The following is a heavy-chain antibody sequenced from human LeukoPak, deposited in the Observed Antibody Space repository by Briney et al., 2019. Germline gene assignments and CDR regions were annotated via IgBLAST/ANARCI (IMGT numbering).Heavy chain of an antibody. J-gene: IGHJ3*02. V-gene: IGHV3-23*01. Sequence: GGSLRLSCAASGFTFSSYAMSWVRQAPGKGLEWVSAISGSGGSTYYADSVKGRFTISRDNSKNTLYLQMNSLRAEDTAVYYCARDSRRFPGAFDIWGQGTMVTVSS. CDR2: ISGSGGST. D-gene: IGHD3-3*01. CDR1: GFTFSSYA. CDR3: ARDSRRFPGAFDI.